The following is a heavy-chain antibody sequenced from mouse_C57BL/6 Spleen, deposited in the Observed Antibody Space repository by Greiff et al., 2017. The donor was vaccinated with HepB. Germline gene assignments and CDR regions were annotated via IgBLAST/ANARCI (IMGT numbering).Heavy chain of an antibody. CDR2: INYDGSST. J-gene: IGHJ4*01. Sequence: EVKVVESEGGLVQPGSSMKLSCTASGFTFSDYYMAWVRQVPEKGLEWVANINYDGSSTYYLDSLKSRFIISRDNAKNILDLQMSSLKSEDTATYYCARGAYDYFYAMDYWGQGTSVTVSS. V-gene: IGHV5-16*01. D-gene: IGHD2-4*01. CDR1: GFTFSDYY. CDR3: ARGAYDYFYAMDY.